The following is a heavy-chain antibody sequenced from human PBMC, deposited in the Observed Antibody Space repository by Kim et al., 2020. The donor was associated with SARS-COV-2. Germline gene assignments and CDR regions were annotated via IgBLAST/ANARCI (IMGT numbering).Heavy chain of an antibody. CDR2: INSDGSST. D-gene: IGHD3-10*01. V-gene: IGHV3-74*01. Sequence: GGSLRLSCAASGFTFSSYWMHWVRQAPGKGLVWVSRINSDGSSTSYADSVKGRFTISRDNAKNTLYLQMNSLRAEDTAVYYGASAREVRMVRGEGGFDYWGQGTLVTVSS. CDR1: GFTFSSYW. CDR3: ASAREVRMVRGEGGFDY. J-gene: IGHJ4*02.